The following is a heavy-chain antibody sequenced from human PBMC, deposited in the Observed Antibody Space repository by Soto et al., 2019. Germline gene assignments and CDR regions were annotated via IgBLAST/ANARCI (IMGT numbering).Heavy chain of an antibody. D-gene: IGHD3-3*01. V-gene: IGHV3-48*02. CDR1: GFTFSSYS. CDR3: ARVRSDQNYDFWSGYYRHPKYYYGMDV. J-gene: IGHJ6*02. CDR2: ISSSSSTI. Sequence: GGSLRLSCAASGFTFSSYSMNWVRQAPGKGLEWVSYISSSSSTIYYADSVKGRFTISRDNAKNSLYLQMNSLRDEDTAGYYCARVRSDQNYDFWSGYYRHPKYYYGMDVWGQGTTVTVSS.